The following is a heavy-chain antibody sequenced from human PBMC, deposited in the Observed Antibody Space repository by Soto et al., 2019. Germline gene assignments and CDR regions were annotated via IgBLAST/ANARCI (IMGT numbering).Heavy chain of an antibody. V-gene: IGHV3-74*01. CDR3: TRERFDP. CDR1: GFTFSSYW. CDR2: IKTDGSSS. Sequence: EVQLVESGGGLIQPGGSLRLSCAASGFTFSSYWMHWVRQAPGKGLVWVSRIKTDGSSSSYADSVKGRFTISRDNAKNTMYLQMNSRRAEDTAVYYWTRERFDPWGQGILVTVSS. J-gene: IGHJ5*02.